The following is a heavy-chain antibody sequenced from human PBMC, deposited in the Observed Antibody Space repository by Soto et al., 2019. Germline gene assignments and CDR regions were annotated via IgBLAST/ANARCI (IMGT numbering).Heavy chain of an antibody. J-gene: IGHJ2*01. CDR2: IYYSGST. Sequence: PSETLSLTCGVSGGSINNGDYYWSWLRQSPGKGLEWIGYIYYSGSTYFNPSLKSRLSMSLATSKNQFSLKLTSVTAADTAVYYCAXEKSVVFGMAHPYWYFGLWGRGTRVTVS. V-gene: IGHV4-30-4*01. CDR3: AXEKSVVFGMAHPYWYFGL. CDR1: GGSINNGDYY. D-gene: IGHD3-3*01.